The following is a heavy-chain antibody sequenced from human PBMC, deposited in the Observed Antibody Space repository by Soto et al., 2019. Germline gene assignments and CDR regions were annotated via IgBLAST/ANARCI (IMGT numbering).Heavy chain of an antibody. CDR3: ARKNAFDI. Sequence: SETLSLTCTVSGGSLSSYYWTWIRQPPGKGLEWIGFIFYTGSTNYNPSLKSRVTISLDTSKTQFSLKLTSVTAADTAVYYCARKNAFDIWGQGTMVTVSS. CDR2: IFYTGST. J-gene: IGHJ3*02. V-gene: IGHV4-59*01. CDR1: GGSLSSYY.